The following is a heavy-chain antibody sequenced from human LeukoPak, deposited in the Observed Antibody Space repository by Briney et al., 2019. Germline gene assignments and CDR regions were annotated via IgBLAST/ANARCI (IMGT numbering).Heavy chain of an antibody. V-gene: IGHV4-59*01. D-gene: IGHD3-10*01. Sequence: SETLSLTCAVYGGSFSGYYWSWIRQPPGKGLEWIGYIYYSGSTNYNPSLKSRVTISVDTSKNQFSLKLSSVTAADTAVYYCAVKHYYGSGSYSDAFDIWGQGTMVTDSS. CDR1: GGSFSGYY. J-gene: IGHJ3*02. CDR2: IYYSGST. CDR3: AVKHYYGSGSYSDAFDI.